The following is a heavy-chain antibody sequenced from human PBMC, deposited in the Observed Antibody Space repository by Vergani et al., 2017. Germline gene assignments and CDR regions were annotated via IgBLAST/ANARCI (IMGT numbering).Heavy chain of an antibody. J-gene: IGHJ5*02. CDR2: VSFRGDT. CDR3: ASDTHSGQRADR. CDR1: GASVNSYY. Sequence: QVKLQESGPGLVKPSETLSLTCTVSGASVNSYYWSWIRQPPGKGLEWMGYVSFRGDTLYDPSVKGRMTISLNTSSNQFPLYLTSVTAAATAVYYCASDTHSGQRADRWGQGILVTVTS. D-gene: IGHD6-19*01. V-gene: IGHV4-59*02.